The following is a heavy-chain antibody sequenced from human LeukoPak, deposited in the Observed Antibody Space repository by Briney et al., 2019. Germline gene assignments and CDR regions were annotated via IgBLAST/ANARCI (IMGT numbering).Heavy chain of an antibody. V-gene: IGHV3-30-3*01. J-gene: IGHJ3*02. CDR3: ARDQVGATTRDAFDI. CDR1: GFTFSSYA. CDR2: ISYDGSNK. D-gene: IGHD1-26*01. Sequence: GGSLRLSCAASGFTFSSYAMHWVRQAPGKGLEWVAVISYDGSNKYYADSVKGRFTISRDNSKNTLYLQMNSLRAEDTAVYYCARDQVGATTRDAFDIWGQGTMVTVSS.